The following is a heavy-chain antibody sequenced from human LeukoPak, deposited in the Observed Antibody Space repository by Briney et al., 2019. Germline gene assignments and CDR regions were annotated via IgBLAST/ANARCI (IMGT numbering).Heavy chain of an antibody. CDR3: AKDLSSFTVTSDY. Sequence: NPGGSLRLSCAASGFTFSSYAMSWVRQAPGKGLEWVSTISGSGSSTYFADSVKGRFTISRDNSKNTLYLQMNSLRAEDTAVYYCAKDLSSFTVTSDYWGQGTLVTVSS. CDR1: GFTFSSYA. J-gene: IGHJ4*02. V-gene: IGHV3-23*01. CDR2: ISGSGSST. D-gene: IGHD4-17*01.